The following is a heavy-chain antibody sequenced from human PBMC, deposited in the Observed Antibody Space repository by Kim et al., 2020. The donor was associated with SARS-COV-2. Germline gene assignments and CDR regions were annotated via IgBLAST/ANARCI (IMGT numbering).Heavy chain of an antibody. D-gene: IGHD3-10*01. Sequence: SVKVSCKASGGTFINFAISWVRQAPGQGLEWMGRIIPLLASTKYTQKFQDRVTMTADTLTNTAYMELRSLRSEDTALYYCARLNYYDSGTYTNYDYYMD. V-gene: IGHV1-69*04. CDR3: ARLNYYDSGTYTNYDYYMD. CDR1: GGTFINFA. J-gene: IGHJ6*03. CDR2: IIPLLAST.